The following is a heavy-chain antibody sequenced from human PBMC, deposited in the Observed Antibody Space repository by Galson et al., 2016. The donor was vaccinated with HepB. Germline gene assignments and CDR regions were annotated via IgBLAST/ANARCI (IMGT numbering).Heavy chain of an antibody. Sequence: SLRLSCAASGFIFDDYAMHWVRQAPGKGLEWVAGISWNSGNLDYAESVRGRFTISRDNAKNSLFLQMNSLRAEDTALYFCSRVYSYYYGMDVWGQGTTVTVSS. J-gene: IGHJ6*02. CDR2: ISWNSGNL. V-gene: IGHV3-9*01. CDR3: SRVYSYYYGMDV. CDR1: GFIFDDYA. D-gene: IGHD1-26*01.